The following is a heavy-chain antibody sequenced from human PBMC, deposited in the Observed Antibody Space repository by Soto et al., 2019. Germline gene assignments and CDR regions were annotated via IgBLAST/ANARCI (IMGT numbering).Heavy chain of an antibody. CDR3: AKDLAHGGRGAFDI. J-gene: IGHJ3*02. V-gene: IGHV3-30*18. CDR2: ISYDGSNK. D-gene: IGHD3-10*01. CDR1: GFTFSSYG. Sequence: QVQLVESGGGVVQPGRSLRLSCAASGFTFSSYGMHWVRQAQGKGLEWVALISYDGSNKYYADSVKGRFTISIDNSQNTLYLQMNSLRTEDTAVYFCAKDLAHGGRGAFDIWGQGTMVTVSS.